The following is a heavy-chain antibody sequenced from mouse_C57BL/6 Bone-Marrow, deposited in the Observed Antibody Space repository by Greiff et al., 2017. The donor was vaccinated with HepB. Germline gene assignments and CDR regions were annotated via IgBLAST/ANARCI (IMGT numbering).Heavy chain of an antibody. V-gene: IGHV1-81*01. CDR2: IYPRSGNT. CDR1: GYTFTSYG. J-gene: IGHJ3*01. Sequence: VQLQQSGAELARPGASVKLSCKASGYTFTSYGISWVKQSTGQGLEWIGEIYPRSGNTYYNEKFKGKATLTADKSSSTAYMELRSLTSEDSAVYFCARCYYGNFSWFAYWGQGTLVTVSA. CDR3: ARCYYGNFSWFAY. D-gene: IGHD2-1*01.